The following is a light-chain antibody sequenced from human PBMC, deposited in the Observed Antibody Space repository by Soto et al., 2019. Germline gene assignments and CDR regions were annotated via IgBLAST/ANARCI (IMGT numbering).Light chain of an antibody. J-gene: IGLJ2*01. CDR1: SSDVGGYNY. Sequence: QSVLTQPPSASGSPGQSVTISCTGTSSDVGGYNYVSWYQQHTGKAPKLMIYEVSKRPSGVPDRFSGSKSGNTASLTVSGLQAEDEADYYCSSYAGINNLVFGGGTKLTVL. CDR2: EVS. CDR3: SSYAGINNLV. V-gene: IGLV2-8*01.